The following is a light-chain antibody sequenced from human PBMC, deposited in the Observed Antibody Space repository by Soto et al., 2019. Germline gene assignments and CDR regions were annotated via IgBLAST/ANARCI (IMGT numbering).Light chain of an antibody. CDR2: EVS. V-gene: IGLV2-14*01. Sequence: QSALTQPASVSGSPGQSITISCTGTDSDVGGYNYVSWYRQHPGKAPKLMIYEVSNRPSGVSNRFSGSKSGNTASLTISGLQAEDEADYYCSSYTGSSTLYVFGTGTKLTVL. CDR3: SSYTGSSTLYV. CDR1: DSDVGGYNY. J-gene: IGLJ1*01.